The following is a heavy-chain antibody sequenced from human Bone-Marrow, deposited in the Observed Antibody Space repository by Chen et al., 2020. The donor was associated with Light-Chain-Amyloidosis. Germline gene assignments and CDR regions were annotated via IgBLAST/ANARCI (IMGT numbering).Heavy chain of an antibody. CDR2: ISGDSNDI. J-gene: IGHJ6*02. V-gene: IGHV3-21*01. Sequence: EVQLVESGGGLVKPGGSLRLSCAASGFTFSDYSMNWVRQAPGKGLEWVASISGDSNDIYYADSVKGRLTISRDNAKNSVYLQMNSLRTEVTAVYYCAREPTTDPLYYYGMDVWGQGSTVTVSS. CDR1: GFTFSDYS. CDR3: AREPTTDPLYYYGMDV. D-gene: IGHD1-1*01.